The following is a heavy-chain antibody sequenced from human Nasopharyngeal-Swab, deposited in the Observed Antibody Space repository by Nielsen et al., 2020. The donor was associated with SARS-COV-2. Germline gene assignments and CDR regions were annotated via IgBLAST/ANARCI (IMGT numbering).Heavy chain of an antibody. D-gene: IGHD4-17*01. CDR1: GFTFSSYG. J-gene: IGHJ4*02. CDR3: ARESGDYGRIDY. CDR2: IWYDGSNK. Sequence: GGSLRLSCAASGFTFSSYGMHWVRQAPGKGLEWVAVIWYDGSNKYYADSVKGRFTISRDNSKNTLYLQMNSLRAEDTAVYYCARESGDYGRIDYWGQGTLVTVSS. V-gene: IGHV3-33*01.